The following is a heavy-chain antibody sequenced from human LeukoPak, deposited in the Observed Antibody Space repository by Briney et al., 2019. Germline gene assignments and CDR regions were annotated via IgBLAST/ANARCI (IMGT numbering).Heavy chain of an antibody. J-gene: IGHJ4*02. CDR1: GYTFTGYY. Sequence: ASVKVSCKASGYTFTGYYMHWVRQAPGQGLEWMGWINPNSGGTNYAQKFQGRVTMTRDTSISTAYMELSRLRSDDTAVYYCARAKGIVVVTAILGYWGQGTLVTVSS. V-gene: IGHV1-2*02. CDR2: INPNSGGT. D-gene: IGHD2-21*02. CDR3: ARAKGIVVVTAILGY.